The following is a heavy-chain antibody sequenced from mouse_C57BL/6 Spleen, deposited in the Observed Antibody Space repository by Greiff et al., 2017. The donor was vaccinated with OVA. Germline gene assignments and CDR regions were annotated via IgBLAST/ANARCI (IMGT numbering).Heavy chain of an antibody. V-gene: IGHV2-6*01. CDR3: ARRWLHAMDY. Sequence: VKVVESGPGLVAPSQSLSITCTVSGFSLTSYGVDWVRQSPGKGLEWLGVIWGVGSTNYNSALKSRLSISKDNSKSQVFLKMNSLQTDDTAMYYCARRWLHAMDYWGQGTSVTVSS. CDR2: IWGVGST. D-gene: IGHD2-3*01. CDR1: GFSLTSYG. J-gene: IGHJ4*01.